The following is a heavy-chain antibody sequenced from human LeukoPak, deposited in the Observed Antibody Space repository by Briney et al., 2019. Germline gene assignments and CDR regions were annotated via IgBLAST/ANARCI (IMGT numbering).Heavy chain of an antibody. CDR3: ARVDTAMVSLDY. D-gene: IGHD5-18*01. Sequence: ASVTVSCKASGYTFTGYYMHWVRQAPGQGLEWMGWINPNSGGTNYAQKFQGRVTVTRDTSISTAYMELSRLRSDDTAVYYCARVDTAMVSLDYWGQGTLVTVSS. V-gene: IGHV1-2*02. CDR2: INPNSGGT. CDR1: GYTFTGYY. J-gene: IGHJ4*02.